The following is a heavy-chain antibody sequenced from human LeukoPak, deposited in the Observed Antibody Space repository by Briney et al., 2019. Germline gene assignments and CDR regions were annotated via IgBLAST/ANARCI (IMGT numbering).Heavy chain of an antibody. V-gene: IGHV4-39*01. J-gene: IGHJ3*02. CDR2: TYYSGST. CDR3: ARRSGSYKRGAFDI. CDR1: GGSISSSSYY. D-gene: IGHD1-26*01. Sequence: PSEALSLTCTVSGGSISSSSYYWGWIRQPPGKGLEWIGSTYYSGSTYYNPSLKSRVTISVDTSKNQFSLKLSSVTAVDTAVYYCARRSGSYKRGAFDIWGQGTMVTVSS.